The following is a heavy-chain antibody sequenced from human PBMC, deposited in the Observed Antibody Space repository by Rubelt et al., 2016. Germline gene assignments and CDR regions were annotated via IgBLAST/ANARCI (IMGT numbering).Heavy chain of an antibody. D-gene: IGHD6-13*01. Sequence: GGTFSSYAISWVRQAPGQGLEWMGGIIPILGIANYAQKFQGRVTITADKSTSTAYMELSSLRSEDTAVYYCARDEYSSSWLGLYGMDVWGQGTTVTVSS. CDR3: ARDEYSSSWLGLYGMDV. CDR1: GGTFSSYA. V-gene: IGHV1-69*10. CDR2: IIPILGIA. J-gene: IGHJ6*02.